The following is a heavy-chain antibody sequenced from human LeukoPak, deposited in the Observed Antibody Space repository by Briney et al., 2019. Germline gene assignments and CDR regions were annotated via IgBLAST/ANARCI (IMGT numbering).Heavy chain of an antibody. V-gene: IGHV3-7*01. CDR2: IKQDGSEK. CDR1: GFTIGSYW. D-gene: IGHD2-21*01. CDR3: ARDPLGDSTYYFDY. Sequence: GGSLRLSCAASGFTIGSYWMSWVRQAPGKGLEWVANIKQDGSEKYYVDSVKGRFTISRDNSKNTLYLQMNSLRAEDTAVYYCARDPLGDSTYYFDYWGQGTLVTVSS. J-gene: IGHJ4*02.